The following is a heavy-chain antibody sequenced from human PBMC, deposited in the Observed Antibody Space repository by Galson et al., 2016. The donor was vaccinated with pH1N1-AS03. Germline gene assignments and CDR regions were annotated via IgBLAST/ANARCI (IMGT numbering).Heavy chain of an antibody. CDR1: GASINSNTNY. CDR3: AREGVAGTFDF. CDR2: IFYAGTT. J-gene: IGHJ4*02. V-gene: IGHV4-31*11. D-gene: IGHD3-10*01. Sequence: TLSLTCAVSGASINSNTNYWSWVRQFPGKGLEWIGYIFYAGTTYYSSSLTGRVTISVDTSKAQLSLELKSVTAADSAIYFCAREGVAGTFDFWGQGILVTVSS.